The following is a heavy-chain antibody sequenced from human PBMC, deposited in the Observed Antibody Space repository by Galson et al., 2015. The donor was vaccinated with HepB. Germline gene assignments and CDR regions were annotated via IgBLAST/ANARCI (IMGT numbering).Heavy chain of an antibody. Sequence: SLRLSCAASGFTFSHYYMSWIRRAPGEGLEWLSSISSSNPDTTYADSVRGRFIISRYNAKNALYLQMNSLRVEDTAVYYCARVNLGDEYNSYGYFGLWGRGTLVTVST. CDR2: ISSSNPDT. V-gene: IGHV3-11*06. CDR1: GFTFSHYY. J-gene: IGHJ2*01. CDR3: ARVNLGDEYNSYGYFGL. D-gene: IGHD5-24*01.